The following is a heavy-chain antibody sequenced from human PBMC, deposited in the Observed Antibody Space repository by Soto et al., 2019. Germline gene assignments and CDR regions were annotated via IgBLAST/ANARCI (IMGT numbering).Heavy chain of an antibody. Sequence: QVHLEQSGAEVKKPGSSVKVSCKASGGTFRTAAVSWVRQAPGQGLEWLGGIMPVFRTPDYAQKFQGRGTNTADESTSTGYMELSGLRSDDTAVYYCARDNDRPQLGGNYYYILDVWGQGTTITVSS. D-gene: IGHD2-8*01. CDR2: IMPVFRTP. J-gene: IGHJ6*02. V-gene: IGHV1-69*12. CDR3: ARDNDRPQLGGNYYYILDV. CDR1: GGTFRTAA.